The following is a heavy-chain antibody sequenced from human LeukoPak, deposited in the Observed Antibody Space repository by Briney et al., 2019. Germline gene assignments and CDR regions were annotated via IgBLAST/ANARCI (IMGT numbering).Heavy chain of an antibody. J-gene: IGHJ3*02. V-gene: IGHV5-51*01. CDR2: IYPGDSDT. D-gene: IGHD4-23*01. Sequence: KFGESLKISCKGSGYSFTSYWIGCGRQMPGKGLEWMGIIYPGDSDTRYSPSFQGQVTISADKSISTAYLQWSSLKASDTAVLHCARQGGGVAFDIWVEGTIVTVSS. CDR3: ARQGGGVAFDI. CDR1: GYSFTSYW.